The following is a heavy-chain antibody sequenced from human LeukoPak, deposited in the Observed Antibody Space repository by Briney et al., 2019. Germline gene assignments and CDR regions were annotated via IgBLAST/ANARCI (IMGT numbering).Heavy chain of an antibody. CDR2: ISGSGGST. Sequence: PGGSLRLSCAASGFTFSSYAMSWVRQAPGKGLEWVSAISGSGGSTYYADSVRGRFTISRDNSKNTLYLQMNSLRAEDTAVYYCAKVSSSGWDRNFDYWGQGTLVTVSS. D-gene: IGHD6-19*01. CDR1: GFTFSSYA. J-gene: IGHJ4*02. V-gene: IGHV3-23*01. CDR3: AKVSSSGWDRNFDY.